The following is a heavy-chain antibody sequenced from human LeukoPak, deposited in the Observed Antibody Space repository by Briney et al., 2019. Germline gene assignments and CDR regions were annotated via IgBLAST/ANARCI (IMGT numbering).Heavy chain of an antibody. D-gene: IGHD6-13*01. V-gene: IGHV5-51*01. CDR2: VYPGDSDT. CDR3: ARLSDSRQPYFDY. Sequence: GESLKISCKASGYSFTINWIGWVRQMPGKGLEWMGVVYPGDSDTRYSPSFEGQVTISADKSVSTAYLQWSSLKASDTAMYYCARLSDSRQPYFDYWGQGTLVTVSS. CDR1: GYSFTINW. J-gene: IGHJ4*02.